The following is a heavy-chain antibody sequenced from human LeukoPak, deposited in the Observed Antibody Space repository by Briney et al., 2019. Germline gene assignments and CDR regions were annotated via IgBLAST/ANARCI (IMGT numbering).Heavy chain of an antibody. D-gene: IGHD2-15*01. Sequence: ASVKVSCKASGYTFTGYYMHWVRQAPGQGLEWMGWISPNSGGTNYAQKFQGWVTTTRDTSISTAYMELSRLRSDDTAVYYCARGRCSGGSCYSLDYWGQGTLVTVSS. CDR2: ISPNSGGT. V-gene: IGHV1-2*04. J-gene: IGHJ4*02. CDR3: ARGRCSGGSCYSLDY. CDR1: GYTFTGYY.